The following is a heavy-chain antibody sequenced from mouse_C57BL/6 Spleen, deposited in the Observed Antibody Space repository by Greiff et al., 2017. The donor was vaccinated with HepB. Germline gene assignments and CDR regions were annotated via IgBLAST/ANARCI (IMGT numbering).Heavy chain of an antibody. CDR1: GYAFSSSW. D-gene: IGHD2-1*01. CDR2: IYPGDGDT. Sequence: QVQLQHSGPELVKPGASVKISCKASGYAFSSSWMNWVKQRPGKGLEWIGRIYPGDGDTNYNGKFKGKATLTADKSSSTAYMQLSSLTSEDSAVYFCARVAPYGNNYFDYWGQGTTLTVSS. CDR3: ARVAPYGNNYFDY. J-gene: IGHJ2*01. V-gene: IGHV1-82*01.